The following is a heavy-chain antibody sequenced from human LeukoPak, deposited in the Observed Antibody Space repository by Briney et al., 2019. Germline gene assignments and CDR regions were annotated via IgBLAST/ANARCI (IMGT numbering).Heavy chain of an antibody. J-gene: IGHJ4*02. Sequence: ASVKVSCKASGYTFTSYGISWVRQAPGQVLEWMGWISAYNGNTNYAQKLQGRVTMTTDTSTSTAYMELRSLRSDDTAVYYCARGGVTYYYGSGSYYPADYWGQGTLVTVSS. CDR3: ARGGVTYYYGSGSYYPADY. CDR2: ISAYNGNT. V-gene: IGHV1-18*01. CDR1: GYTFTSYG. D-gene: IGHD3-10*01.